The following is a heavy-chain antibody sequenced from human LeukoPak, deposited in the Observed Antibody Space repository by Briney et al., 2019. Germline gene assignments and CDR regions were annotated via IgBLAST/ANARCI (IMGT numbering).Heavy chain of an antibody. Sequence: GASVTVSCKASGYTFTGYYMHWVRQAPGQGLEWMGWINPNSGGTNYAQKFQGRVTMTRDTSISTAYMELSRLRSDDTAVYYCARVMYSSSWHYFDYWGQGTLVTVSS. V-gene: IGHV1-2*02. CDR2: INPNSGGT. J-gene: IGHJ4*02. D-gene: IGHD6-13*01. CDR3: ARVMYSSSWHYFDY. CDR1: GYTFTGYY.